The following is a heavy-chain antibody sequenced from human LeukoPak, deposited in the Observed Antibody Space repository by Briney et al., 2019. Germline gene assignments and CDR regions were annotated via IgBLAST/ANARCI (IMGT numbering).Heavy chain of an antibody. CDR3: VRTPPNWGFDY. J-gene: IGHJ4*02. CDR1: GYIFTSYY. CDR2: INPSGGST. Sequence: ASVKVSCKASGYIFTSYYMHWVRQAPGQGLERMGIINPSGGSTSYAQKFQGRVTMTSDSSISTAYMELSSLRSEDTAIYYCVRTPPNWGFDYWGQGTLVTVSS. V-gene: IGHV1-46*01. D-gene: IGHD7-27*01.